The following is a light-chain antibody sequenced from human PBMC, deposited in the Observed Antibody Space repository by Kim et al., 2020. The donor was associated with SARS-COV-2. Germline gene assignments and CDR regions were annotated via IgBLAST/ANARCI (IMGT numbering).Light chain of an antibody. CDR1: NIGSNS. Sequence: APGKTARSTCGGNNIGSNSVHWYQQKPGQGPVLVMKYDRDRPSGIPGRISGSNSGNTATLTITRVEAGDEADYYCQVWDNYSDHVVFGGGTQLTVL. J-gene: IGLJ2*01. CDR3: QVWDNYSDHVV. CDR2: YDR. V-gene: IGLV3-21*04.